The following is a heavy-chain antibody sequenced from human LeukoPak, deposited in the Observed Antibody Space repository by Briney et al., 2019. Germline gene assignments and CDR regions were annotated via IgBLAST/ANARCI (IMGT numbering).Heavy chain of an antibody. D-gene: IGHD5-24*01. J-gene: IGHJ4*02. CDR3: ATGVYGYSSKPADY. CDR1: GYTLTELS. V-gene: IGHV1-24*01. Sequence: GASVKVSCKVSGYTLTELSMHWVRQAPGKGLEWMGSFDPEDGESIYAQKFQGRVTMTEDTSTDTAYMEVSSLRSEDTAVYYCATGVYGYSSKPADYWGQGTLVTVSS. CDR2: FDPEDGES.